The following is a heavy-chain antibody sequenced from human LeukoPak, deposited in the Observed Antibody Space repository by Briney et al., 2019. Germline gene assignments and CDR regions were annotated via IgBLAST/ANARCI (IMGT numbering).Heavy chain of an antibody. CDR3: ARVPTASLAAQGPGAAFDT. Sequence: ASVKVSCKASGYTFTSYGISWVRQAPGQGLEWMGWISAYNGNTNYAQKLQGRVTMTTDTSTSTAYMELRSLRSDDTAVYYCARVPTASLAAQGPGAAFDTWGQGTMVTVSS. CDR2: ISAYNGNT. D-gene: IGHD6-6*01. CDR1: GYTFTSYG. J-gene: IGHJ3*02. V-gene: IGHV1-18*01.